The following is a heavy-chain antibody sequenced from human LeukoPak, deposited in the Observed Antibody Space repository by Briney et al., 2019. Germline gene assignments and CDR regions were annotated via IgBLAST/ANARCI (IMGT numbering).Heavy chain of an antibody. V-gene: IGHV3-15*01. J-gene: IGHJ4*02. CDR1: GFTFSNAW. Sequence: GGSLRLSCTASGFTFSNAWMTWVRQAPGKGLEWVGRIKRENDGGTTDYAAPVKGRFTISRDDSKNTLYLQMNSLRAEDTAVYYCAKDARRARIWGSYRYHYFDYWGQGTLVTVSS. CDR3: AKDARRARIWGSYRYHYFDY. D-gene: IGHD3-16*02. CDR2: IKRENDGGTT.